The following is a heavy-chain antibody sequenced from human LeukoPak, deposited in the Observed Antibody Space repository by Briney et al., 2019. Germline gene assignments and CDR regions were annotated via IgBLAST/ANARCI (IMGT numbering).Heavy chain of an antibody. CDR1: GGSVNSVDYY. CDR3: ARGGWESSSSWYHY. Sequence: PSETLSLTCSVSGGSVNSVDYYWSWIRQPPGEGLEWIGYIYYNGNTYYNPSLKSRVTISVDTSKNQFSLKLSSVTAADTAVYYCARGGWESSSSWYHYWGQGTLVTVSS. V-gene: IGHV4-30-4*01. CDR2: IYYNGNT. J-gene: IGHJ4*02. D-gene: IGHD6-13*01.